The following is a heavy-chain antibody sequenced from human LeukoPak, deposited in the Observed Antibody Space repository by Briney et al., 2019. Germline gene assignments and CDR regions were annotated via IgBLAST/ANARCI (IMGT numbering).Heavy chain of an antibody. CDR3: ARDSSAFASWFGP. V-gene: IGHV4-59*01. CDR2: IYYSGST. J-gene: IGHJ5*02. CDR1: GGSISSYY. D-gene: IGHD6-19*01. Sequence: SETLSLTCTVSGGSISSYYWSWIRQPPGKGLEWIGYIYYSGSTNYNPSLKSRVTISVDTSKNQFSLKLTSVTAADTAVYYCARDSSAFASWFGPWGQGTLVTVSS.